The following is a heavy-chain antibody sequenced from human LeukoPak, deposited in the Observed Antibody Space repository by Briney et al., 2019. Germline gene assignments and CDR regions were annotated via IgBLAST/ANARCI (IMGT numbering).Heavy chain of an antibody. V-gene: IGHV4-59*01. J-gene: IGHJ5*02. CDR3: ARATAPPSNYYDSSGIPLWFDP. CDR2: IYYIGST. Sequence: TSETLSLTCTVSGGSISSYYWSWIRQPPGKGLEWIGYIYYIGSTNYNPSLKSPVTISVDTSKNQFSLKLSSVTAADTAVYYCARATAPPSNYYDSSGIPLWFDPWGQGTLVTVSS. CDR1: GGSISSYY. D-gene: IGHD3-22*01.